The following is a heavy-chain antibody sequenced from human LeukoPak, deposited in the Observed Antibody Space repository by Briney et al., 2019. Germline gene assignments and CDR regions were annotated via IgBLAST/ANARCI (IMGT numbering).Heavy chain of an antibody. J-gene: IGHJ6*03. D-gene: IGHD6-13*01. CDR1: GFTFNNYA. Sequence: GGSLRLSCAASGFTFNNYAMSWVRQAPGKGLEWVSSISGSGGSTYYSDSVKGRFTISRDNSKNTLFLQMNSLRAEDTAVFYCAKGMVSSWRKYYYYMDVWGKGTTVTVSS. CDR2: ISGSGGST. V-gene: IGHV3-23*01. CDR3: AKGMVSSWRKYYYYMDV.